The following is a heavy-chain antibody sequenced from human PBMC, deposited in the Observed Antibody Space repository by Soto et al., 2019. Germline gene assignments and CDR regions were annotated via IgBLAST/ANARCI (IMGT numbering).Heavy chain of an antibody. CDR3: AKVNTAMVTDAFDI. V-gene: IGHV3-23*01. J-gene: IGHJ3*02. Sequence: GGSLRLSCAASGFTFSSYAMSWVRQAPGKGLECVSVLSPSGSSTYYADSVKGRFTISRDNSKNTLYLQMNSLRAEDAAVYYCAKVNTAMVTDAFDIWGQGTMVTVSS. CDR2: LSPSGSST. D-gene: IGHD5-18*01. CDR1: GFTFSSYA.